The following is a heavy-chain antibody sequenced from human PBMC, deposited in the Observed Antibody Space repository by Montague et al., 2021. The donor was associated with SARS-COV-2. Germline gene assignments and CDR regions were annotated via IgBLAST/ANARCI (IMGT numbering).Heavy chain of an antibody. Sequence: RIYYSGSTYYNPSLKSRVTISVDTSKNQFSLKLSSVTAAETAVYYCARQGDQLLLEYWFDPWGQGTLVTVSS. V-gene: IGHV4-39*01. J-gene: IGHJ5*02. CDR3: ARQGDQLLLEYWFDP. CDR2: IYYSGST. D-gene: IGHD2-2*01.